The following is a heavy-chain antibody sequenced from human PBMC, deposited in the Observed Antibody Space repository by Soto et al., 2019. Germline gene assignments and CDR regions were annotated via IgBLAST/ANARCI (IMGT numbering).Heavy chain of an antibody. J-gene: IGHJ6*02. V-gene: IGHV1-2*02. CDR1: GYTFTGYY. CDR2: INPNSGGT. CDR3: ARDLPLSPMPFWSPYYRTFDYYGMDV. Sequence: ASVKVSCKASGYTFTGYYIHWVRQAPGQGXEWMGWINPNSGGTNYAQKFQGRVTMTRDTSISTAYMELRRLRSDATAVYYCARDLPLSPMPFWSPYYRTFDYYGMDVWGQGTTVTVSS. D-gene: IGHD3-3*01.